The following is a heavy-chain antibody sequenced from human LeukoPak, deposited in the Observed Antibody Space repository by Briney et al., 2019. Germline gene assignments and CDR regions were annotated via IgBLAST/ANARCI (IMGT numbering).Heavy chain of an antibody. D-gene: IGHD2-21*02. CDR2: TYYRSKWYN. V-gene: IGHV6-1*01. CDR3: ARWVTDLVSLDY. CDR1: GDSVSSDSAA. J-gene: IGHJ4*02. Sequence: QTLSLTCAISGDSVSSDSAAWNWTSQSPSRGLEWLGRTYYRSKWYNDNAVSVKSRITINPDTSKTQFSLQLNSVTPEDTAVYYCARWVTDLVSLDYWGQGTLVTVSS.